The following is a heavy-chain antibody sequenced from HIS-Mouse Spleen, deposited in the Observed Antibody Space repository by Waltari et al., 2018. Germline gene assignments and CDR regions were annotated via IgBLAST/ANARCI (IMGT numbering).Heavy chain of an antibody. Sequence: QLQLQESGPGLVEPSETLSTTCTVAAGSIISSSYYLCWYRQPPGKGPEWIGSIYYSGSTYYNPSLKSRVTISVDTSKNQFSLKLSSVTAADTAVYYCARVEGVLSYYDSSGYYYFDYWGQGTLVTVSS. CDR1: AGSIISSSYY. CDR3: ARVEGVLSYYDSSGYYYFDY. D-gene: IGHD3-22*01. V-gene: IGHV4-39*07. CDR2: IYYSGST. J-gene: IGHJ4*02.